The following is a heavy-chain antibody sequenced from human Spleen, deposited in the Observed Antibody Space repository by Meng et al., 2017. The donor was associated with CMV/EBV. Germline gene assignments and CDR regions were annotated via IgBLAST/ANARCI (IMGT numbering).Heavy chain of an antibody. D-gene: IGHD1/OR15-1a*01. J-gene: IGHJ4*02. CDR2: IRYDGSNK. CDR1: GFTFSSYG. Sequence: GGSLRLSCAASGFTFSSYGMHWVRQAPGKGLEWVAFIRYDGSNKYYADSVKGRFTISRDNSKNTLHLQMNSLRAEDTAVYYCAKDPGPRLPWYYFDYWGQGTLVTVSS. CDR3: AKDPGPRLPWYYFDY. V-gene: IGHV3-30*02.